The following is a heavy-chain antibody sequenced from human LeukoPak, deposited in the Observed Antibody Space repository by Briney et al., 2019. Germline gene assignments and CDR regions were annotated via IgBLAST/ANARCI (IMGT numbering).Heavy chain of an antibody. CDR2: IYTGGNT. CDR3: ARDVPIFGVVSYYYYMDV. V-gene: IGHV4-61*02. J-gene: IGHJ6*03. D-gene: IGHD3-3*01. Sequence: SQTLSLPCTVSGDSISYGCYYWSWIRQPTGKGLEWIGRIYTGGNTNYNPSPKSRLTISVDKSKNQFSLELRSVTAADTAVYYCARDVPIFGVVSYYYYMDVWGQGTTVTVS. CDR1: GDSISYGCYY.